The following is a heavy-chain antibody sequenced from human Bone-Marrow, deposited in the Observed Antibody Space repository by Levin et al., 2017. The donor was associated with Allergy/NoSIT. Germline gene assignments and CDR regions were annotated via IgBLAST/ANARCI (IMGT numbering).Heavy chain of an antibody. CDR3: ARGWFGELLSH. CDR2: IYSGGSP. V-gene: IGHV3-53*01. CDR1: GFTVSSNY. Sequence: PGGSLRLSCAASGFTVSSNYMSWVRKAPGKGPEWVSVIYSGGSPYYADSVKGRFTISRDNSKNTLYLQMNSLGAEDTAVYYGARGWFGELLSHWGQGTLVTVSS. D-gene: IGHD3-10*01. J-gene: IGHJ4*02.